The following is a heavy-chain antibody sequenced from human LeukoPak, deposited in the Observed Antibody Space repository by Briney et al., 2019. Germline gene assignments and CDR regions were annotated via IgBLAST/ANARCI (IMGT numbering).Heavy chain of an antibody. CDR3: ARVAYYYDTATYYNPAHLDF. V-gene: IGHV4-59*01. Sequence: SETLSLTCTVSGGSMSNYYWTWIRQPPGKGLEWLGYVYYRGSTNYNPSLKSRVTISVDTSENQFSLKLSSVTAADTAVYYCARVAYYYDTATYYNPAHLDFWGRGALVTVSS. D-gene: IGHD3-10*01. CDR2: VYYRGST. J-gene: IGHJ4*02. CDR1: GGSMSNYY.